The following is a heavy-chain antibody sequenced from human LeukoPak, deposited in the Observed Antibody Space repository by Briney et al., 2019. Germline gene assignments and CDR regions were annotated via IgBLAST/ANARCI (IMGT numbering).Heavy chain of an antibody. CDR1: GFTFDDYA. V-gene: IGHV3-9*01. CDR2: ISWNSGSI. D-gene: IGHD3-22*01. J-gene: IGHJ3*02. Sequence: PGGSLRLSCAASGFTFDDYAMHWVRQAPGKGLEWVSGISWNSGSIGYADSVKGRFTISRDNAKNSLYLQMNSLRAEDTALYYCAKDLYDSSGSDAFDIWGQGTMVTVSS. CDR3: AKDLYDSSGSDAFDI.